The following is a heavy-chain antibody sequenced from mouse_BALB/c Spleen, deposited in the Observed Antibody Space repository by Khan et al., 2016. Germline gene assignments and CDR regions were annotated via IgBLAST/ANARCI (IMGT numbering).Heavy chain of an antibody. CDR3: TRKGQSYGYAMDY. CDR2: IITYYGDT. V-gene: IGHV1S137*01. J-gene: IGHJ4*01. CDR1: GYTFTDYA. D-gene: IGHD1-1*01. Sequence: QVQLKQSGAELVRPGVSVKISCKGSGYTFTDYAMHWVKPSHAKSLEWIGVIITYYGDTSSNQKFEGKATMTVDKSSSTAYMELARLTSEDSAIYYCTRKGQSYGYAMDYWGQGTSVTVSS.